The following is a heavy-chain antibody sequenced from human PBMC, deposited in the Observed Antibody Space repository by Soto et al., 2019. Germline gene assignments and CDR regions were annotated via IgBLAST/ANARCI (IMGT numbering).Heavy chain of an antibody. V-gene: IGHV3-23*01. J-gene: IGHJ4*02. CDR1: GFSLSSYA. Sequence: EVQILESVGGVVQPGGSLRLSCAPSGFSLSSYAMSSVRQAPGKGLEWVSAISGSGGSTYYADSVKGRFTISRDNSKNSLYLQMNSLRAEDTAVYYCAKPPDYWGQGTLVTVSS. CDR2: ISGSGGST. CDR3: AKPPDY.